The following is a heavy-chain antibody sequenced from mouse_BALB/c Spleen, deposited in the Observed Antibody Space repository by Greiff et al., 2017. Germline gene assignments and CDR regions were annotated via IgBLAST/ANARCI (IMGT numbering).Heavy chain of an antibody. J-gene: IGHJ2*01. CDR2: INPSTGYT. CDR1: GYTFTSYW. V-gene: IGHV1-7*01. CDR3: ARDGLGDY. Sequence: QVHVKQSGAELAKPGASVKMSCKASGYTFTSYWMHWVKQRPGQGLEWIGYINPSTGYTEYNQKFKDKATLTADKSSSTAYMQLSSLTSEDSAVYYCARDGLGDYWGQGTTLTVSS.